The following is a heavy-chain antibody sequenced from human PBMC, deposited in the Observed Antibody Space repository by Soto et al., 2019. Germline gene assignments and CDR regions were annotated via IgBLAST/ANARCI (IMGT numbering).Heavy chain of an antibody. CDR3: ARGPLDQDFWSGTAGGAFDI. CDR1: GGYISSGGYY. D-gene: IGHD3-3*01. J-gene: IGHJ3*02. CDR2: IYYSGST. Sequence: QVQLQESGPGLVKPSQTLSLTCTVSGGYISSGGYYWSWIRQHPGKGLEWIGYIYYSGSTYYNPSLKRRVTISVDTAKNQFSLKLSSVTAADTAVYYCARGPLDQDFWSGTAGGAFDIWGQGTMVTVSS. V-gene: IGHV4-31*03.